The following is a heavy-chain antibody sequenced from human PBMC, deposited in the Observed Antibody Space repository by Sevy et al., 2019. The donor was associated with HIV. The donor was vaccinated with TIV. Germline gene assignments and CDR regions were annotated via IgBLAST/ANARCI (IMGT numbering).Heavy chain of an antibody. V-gene: IGHV1-8*01. J-gene: IGHJ4*02. CDR2: LSPNSGLA. CDR3: ARLESCGGDCYYFDY. D-gene: IGHD2-21*02. Sequence: ASVKVSCKVSGYTFTDSDIIWVRQANGQGLEGLGWLSPNSGLAIETQKFQGRVTMTRNPSTSTVYMELSSLRFEDSAVYYCARLESCGGDCYYFDYWGQGTRVTVSS. CDR1: GYTFTDSD.